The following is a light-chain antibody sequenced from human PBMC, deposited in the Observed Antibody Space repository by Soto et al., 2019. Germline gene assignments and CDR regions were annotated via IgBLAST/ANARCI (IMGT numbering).Light chain of an antibody. V-gene: IGKV3-11*01. CDR1: QSVSSY. J-gene: IGKJ4*01. CDR2: YAS. CDR3: QQRSNWPPLT. Sequence: EIVLTQSPATLSLSPGERATLSCRASQSVSSYLAWYQQKPAQAPRLLIYYASNRATGILARFSGSGSWTDFTLPISSLEPEDVAVYYCQQRSNWPPLTFGGGTKVEIK.